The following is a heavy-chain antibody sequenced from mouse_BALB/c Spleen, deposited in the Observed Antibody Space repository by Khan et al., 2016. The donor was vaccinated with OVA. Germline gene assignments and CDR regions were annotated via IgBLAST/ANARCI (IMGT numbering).Heavy chain of an antibody. V-gene: IGHV2-3*01. J-gene: IGHJ3*01. CDR2: IWGDGST. CDR1: GFSLTSYG. D-gene: IGHD1-1*01. CDR3: ALYYYGRAWFAY. Sequence: QVRLQQSGPGLVAPSQSLSITCTVSGFSLTSYGVGWVRQPPGKGLEWLGVIWGDGSTNYHSALISRLNINKDNSKSQVFLKLNSLQTDDTVTYYCALYYYGRAWFAYWGQGTLVTVSA.